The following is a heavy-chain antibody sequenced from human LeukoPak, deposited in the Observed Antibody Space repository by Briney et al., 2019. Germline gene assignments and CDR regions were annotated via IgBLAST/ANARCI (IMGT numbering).Heavy chain of an antibody. D-gene: IGHD3-10*01. CDR3: AGGSHDGFDI. J-gene: IGHJ3*02. V-gene: IGHV3-21*01. CDR2: ISSSSSYI. CDR1: GFTFSSYS. Sequence: AGGSLRLSCAASGFTFSSYSMNWVRQAPGKGLEWVSPISSSSSYIYYADSVKGRFTVSRDNAKNSLYLQMNSLRAEDTAVYYCAGGSHDGFDIWGPGTMVTVSS.